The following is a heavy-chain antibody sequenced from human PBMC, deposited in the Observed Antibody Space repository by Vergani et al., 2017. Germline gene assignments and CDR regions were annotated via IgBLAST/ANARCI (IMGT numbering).Heavy chain of an antibody. J-gene: IGHJ3*02. CDR1: GFTFSSYS. D-gene: IGHD6-25*01. CDR3: ASHGFAAAFDI. V-gene: IGHV3-48*04. CDR2: ISSSSSTI. Sequence: EVQLVESGGGLVQPGGSLRLSCAASGFTFSSYSMNWVRQAPGKGLEWVSYISSSSSTIYYADSVKGRFTISRDNAKNSLYLQLNSRRAEDTAVYYCASHGFAAAFDIWGQGTMVTVSS.